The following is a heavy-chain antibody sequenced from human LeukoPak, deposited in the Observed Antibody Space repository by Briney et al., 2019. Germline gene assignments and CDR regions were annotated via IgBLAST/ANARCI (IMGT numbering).Heavy chain of an antibody. J-gene: IGHJ5*02. CDR3: ARAPGLWVNWFDP. CDR1: GFTFTNYD. V-gene: IGHV1-18*01. D-gene: IGHD3-10*01. Sequence: ASVKVSCKTSGFTFTNYDVTWLRQAPGQGLMWMGWISPYNGNTNYAQKLQGRVTMTTDTSTSTAYMELRSLRSDDTAVYYCARAPGLWVNWFDPWGQGTLVTVSS. CDR2: ISPYNGNT.